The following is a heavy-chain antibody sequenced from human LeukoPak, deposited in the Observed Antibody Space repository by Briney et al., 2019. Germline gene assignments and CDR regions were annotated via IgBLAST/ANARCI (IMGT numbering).Heavy chain of an antibody. CDR1: GFTFNNYW. V-gene: IGHV3-7*01. D-gene: IGHD2-8*01. CDR3: ARRGNADDY. Sequence: GGSLRLSCAASGFTFNNYWMSWVRQAPGKGLEWVANIKQDGSEKYYVDSVKGRFTISRDNAKNSLYLQMNSLRAEDTAVYYCARRGNADDYWGQGTLVTVSS. CDR2: IKQDGSEK. J-gene: IGHJ4*02.